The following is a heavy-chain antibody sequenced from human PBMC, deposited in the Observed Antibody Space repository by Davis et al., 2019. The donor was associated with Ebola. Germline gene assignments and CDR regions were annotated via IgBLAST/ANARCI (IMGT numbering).Heavy chain of an antibody. J-gene: IGHJ4*02. CDR3: ARRCSDNSAFYRYFDY. CDR1: GGSVTSTSYS. D-gene: IGHD3-22*01. V-gene: IGHV3-23*01. CDR2: ISDSGGDT. Sequence: PSETLSLTCTVSGGSVTSTSYSWGWVRQAPGKGLEWVSAISDSGGDTFYADSVKGRFTVSRDNSKNSLYLQMNSLRAEDTAVYYCARRCSDNSAFYRYFDYWGQGTLVTVSS.